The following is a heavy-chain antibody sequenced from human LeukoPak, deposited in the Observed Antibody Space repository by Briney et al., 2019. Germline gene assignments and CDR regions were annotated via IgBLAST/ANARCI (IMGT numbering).Heavy chain of an antibody. Sequence: SQTLSLTCTVSGGSISSGGYYWSWIRQHPGKGLEWIGYISYSGTTYYNPSLKSRVIISIDTSKNQFSLKLSSVTAADTAVYYCALRPVGSYYMDVWGKGTTVTVSS. J-gene: IGHJ6*03. V-gene: IGHV4-31*03. CDR2: ISYSGTT. CDR1: GGSISSGGYY. D-gene: IGHD4-17*01. CDR3: ALRPVGSYYMDV.